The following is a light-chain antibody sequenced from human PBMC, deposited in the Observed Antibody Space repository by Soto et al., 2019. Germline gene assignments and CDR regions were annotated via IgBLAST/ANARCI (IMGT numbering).Light chain of an antibody. CDR2: DVS. CDR1: QSVDRY. V-gene: IGKV3-11*01. J-gene: IGKJ3*01. CDR3: QQRGT. Sequence: EIVLTQSPATLSLSPGERATLSCRASQSVDRYLAWFQQKPGQAPRLLIYDVSNRATGIPARFSGSGSGTDFTLTISSLEPEDFAVYYCQQRGTFGPGTKVDIK.